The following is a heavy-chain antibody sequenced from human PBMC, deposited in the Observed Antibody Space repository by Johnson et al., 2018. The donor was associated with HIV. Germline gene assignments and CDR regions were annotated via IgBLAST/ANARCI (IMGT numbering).Heavy chain of an antibody. Sequence: QVQLVESGGGVVQPGRSLRLSCAASGFTFSSYGMHWVRQAPGKGLEWVAVISYDGNNTYYADSVKGRFTISRDNSKNTLYLQMNSLRAEDTAVYYCARDSTPWGDDYVDYAFDIWGQGTVVTVSS. CDR3: ARDSTPWGDDYVDYAFDI. J-gene: IGHJ3*02. D-gene: IGHD4-17*01. CDR1: GFTFSSYG. V-gene: IGHV3-30*03. CDR2: ISYDGNNT.